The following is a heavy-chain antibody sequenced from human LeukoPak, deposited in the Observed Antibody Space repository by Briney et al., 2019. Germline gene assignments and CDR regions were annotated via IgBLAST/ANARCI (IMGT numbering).Heavy chain of an antibody. Sequence: ASVKVSFKSSGYTFTSYYMYWVRQAPGQGLEWMGIINPSGGSTSYAQKFQGRVTMTRDTSTSTVYMELSSLRSEDTAVYYCARDSGMVRGTVDYWGQGTLVTVSS. CDR3: ARDSGMVRGTVDY. D-gene: IGHD3-10*01. CDR1: GYTFTSYY. V-gene: IGHV1-46*01. J-gene: IGHJ4*02. CDR2: INPSGGST.